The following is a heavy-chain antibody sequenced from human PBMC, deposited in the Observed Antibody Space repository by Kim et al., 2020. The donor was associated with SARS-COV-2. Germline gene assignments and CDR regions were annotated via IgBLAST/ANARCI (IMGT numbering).Heavy chain of an antibody. J-gene: IGHJ4*02. Sequence: GGFLRLSCAVSGFTFSDNYMMWVRQAPGKGLEWVSVIYANGNTYYADSVKGRFTISRDNSKNTLYLQMNSLKDEDTAVYYCARGAPYSSSWYGLNFWGQGTLVTVSS. CDR2: IYANGNT. D-gene: IGHD6-13*01. V-gene: IGHV3-66*01. CDR3: ARGAPYSSSWYGLNF. CDR1: GFTFSDNY.